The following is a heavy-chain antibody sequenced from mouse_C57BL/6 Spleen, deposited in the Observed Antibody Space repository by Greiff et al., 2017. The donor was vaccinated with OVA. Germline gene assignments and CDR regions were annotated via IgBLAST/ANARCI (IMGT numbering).Heavy chain of an antibody. Sequence: QVQLQQPGAELVKPGASVKLSCKASGYTFTSYWMHWVKQRPIQGLEWIGNIDPSDSETHYNQKFKDKATLTVDKSSSTAYMQLSSLTSEDSAVYYCASGGPAQATGNYWGQGTTLTVSS. CDR1: GYTFTSYW. J-gene: IGHJ2*01. CDR3: ASGGPAQATGNY. CDR2: IDPSDSET. D-gene: IGHD3-2*02. V-gene: IGHV1-52*01.